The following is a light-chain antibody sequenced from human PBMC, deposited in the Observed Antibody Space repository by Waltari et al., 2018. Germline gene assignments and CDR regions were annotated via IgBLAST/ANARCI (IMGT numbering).Light chain of an antibody. Sequence: DIQMTQSPSSVSASVGDSITITCRASQGISRWLAWYQRKPGEAPQLLIHTASSLQSGVPSRFSGSGSGTDFTLTISSLQPEDFATYYCQQASSFPLTFGGGTKVEIE. V-gene: IGKV1-12*01. J-gene: IGKJ4*01. CDR1: QGISRW. CDR2: TAS. CDR3: QQASSFPLT.